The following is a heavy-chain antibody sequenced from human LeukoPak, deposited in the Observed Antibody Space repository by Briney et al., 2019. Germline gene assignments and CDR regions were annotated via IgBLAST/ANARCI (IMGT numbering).Heavy chain of an antibody. CDR1: GGSFSGYN. V-gene: IGHV4-34*01. CDR2: INHSGST. J-gene: IGHJ4*02. Sequence: SETPSLTCAVYGGSFSGYNWSWIRQPPGKGLEWIGEINHSGSTNYNPSLKSRVTISVDTSKNQFSLKLSSVTAADTAVYYCGGDSSGYYLDYWGQGTLVTVSS. CDR3: GGDSSGYYLDY. D-gene: IGHD3-22*01.